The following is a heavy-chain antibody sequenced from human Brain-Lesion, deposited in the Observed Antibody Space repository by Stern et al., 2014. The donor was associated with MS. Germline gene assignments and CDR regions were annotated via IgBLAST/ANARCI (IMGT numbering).Heavy chain of an antibody. Sequence: QMQLVQSGPGLVKPSETLSLTCTVAGGSVSSTSYAWAWIRQPPGKGLEWIGTLYYSGNTYYSPSLQSRLTISLDPSKNQSPLQLGFVTAADTAVYYCAGEEDIRYCSGGSCTGNWFDPWGQGTLVTVSS. CDR1: GGSVSSTSYA. CDR3: AGEEDIRYCSGGSCTGNWFDP. CDR2: LYYSGNT. D-gene: IGHD2-15*01. J-gene: IGHJ5*02. V-gene: IGHV4-39*01.